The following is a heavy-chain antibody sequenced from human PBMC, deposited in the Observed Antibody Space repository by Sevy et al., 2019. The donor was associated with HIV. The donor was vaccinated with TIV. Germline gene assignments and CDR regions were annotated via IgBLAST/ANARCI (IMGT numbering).Heavy chain of an antibody. CDR3: ARGPPYGSYDYFDY. Sequence: GGCLRLSCAASGFTFSSYNMNWVRQAPGKGLEWVSSISGSSNYIYYAESVKGRFIISRDNAKNTLYLQMNSLRADDTAVYYCARGPPYGSYDYFDYWGHGTLVTVSS. J-gene: IGHJ4*01. V-gene: IGHV3-21*06. CDR2: ISGSSNYI. D-gene: IGHD1-26*01. CDR1: GFTFSSYN.